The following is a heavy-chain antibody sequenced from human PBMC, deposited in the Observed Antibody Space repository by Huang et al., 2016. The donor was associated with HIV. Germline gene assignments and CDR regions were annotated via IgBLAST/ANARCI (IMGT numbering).Heavy chain of an antibody. V-gene: IGHV1-69*01. CDR1: GGSFRNFA. J-gene: IGHJ4*02. CDR3: ATVDYYDTSGPQRGYFDN. Sequence: QVQLVQSGAEVKKPGSSVKVSCKASGGSFRNFAIGWVRQAPGQGLGWRGGISPTRGKENYAKKLQGRGTIIADESTSKAYMELSSLRSEDTAGYYCATVDYYDTSGPQRGYFDNWGQGTLVTVSS. CDR2: ISPTRGKE. D-gene: IGHD3-22*01.